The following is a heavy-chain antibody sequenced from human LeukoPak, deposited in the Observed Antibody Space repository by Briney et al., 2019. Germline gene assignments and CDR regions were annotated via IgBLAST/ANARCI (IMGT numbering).Heavy chain of an antibody. CDR2: INPNSGGT. D-gene: IGHD6-19*01. CDR3: AREPPKYKAVAGMNY. Sequence: ASVKVSCKASGYTFTGYYMHWVRQAPGQGLEWMGWINPNSGGTNYAQKFQGRVTMTRDTSISTAYMELSRLRSDDTAVYYWAREPPKYKAVAGMNYWGQGTLVTVSS. CDR1: GYTFTGYY. J-gene: IGHJ4*02. V-gene: IGHV1-2*02.